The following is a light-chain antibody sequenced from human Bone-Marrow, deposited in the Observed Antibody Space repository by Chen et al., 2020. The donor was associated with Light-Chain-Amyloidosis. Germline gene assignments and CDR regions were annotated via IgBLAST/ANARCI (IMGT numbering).Light chain of an antibody. CDR3: QQYGSSPPYT. V-gene: IGKV3-20*01. J-gene: IGKJ2*01. Sequence: EIVLTQSPGTLSLSPGERATLSCRASQSVSSSYLAWYQQNPGQAPRLRIYGASSRATGIPDRFSGSGSGTDFTLTISRLEPEDFAVYYCQQYGSSPPYTFGQGTKLEIK. CDR2: GAS. CDR1: QSVSSSY.